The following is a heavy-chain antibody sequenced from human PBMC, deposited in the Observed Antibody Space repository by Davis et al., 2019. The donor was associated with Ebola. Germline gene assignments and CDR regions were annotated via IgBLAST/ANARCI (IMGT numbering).Heavy chain of an antibody. V-gene: IGHV1-46*01. CDR3: ARDGVITMVQGVFDY. CDR1: GYTFTSYY. D-gene: IGHD3-10*01. CDR2: INPSGGST. Sequence: AASVKVSCKASGYTFTSYYMHWVRQAPGQGLEWMGIINPSGGSTSYAQKFQGRVTITRDTSASTAYMELSSLRSEDTAVYYCARDGVITMVQGVFDYWGQGTLVTVSS. J-gene: IGHJ4*02.